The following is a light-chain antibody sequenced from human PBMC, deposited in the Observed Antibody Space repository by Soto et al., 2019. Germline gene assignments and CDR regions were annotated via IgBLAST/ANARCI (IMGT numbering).Light chain of an antibody. Sequence: DIQMTQSPSTLSASVGDRVTITCRASQGISSWLAWFQQKPGKAPKLLIYKASSLESGVPSRFSGSGSGTEFTLTISSLQPDDFATYFCQQYNSYPGTFGQGTEVEIK. CDR3: QQYNSYPGT. CDR1: QGISSW. CDR2: KAS. V-gene: IGKV1-5*03. J-gene: IGKJ1*01.